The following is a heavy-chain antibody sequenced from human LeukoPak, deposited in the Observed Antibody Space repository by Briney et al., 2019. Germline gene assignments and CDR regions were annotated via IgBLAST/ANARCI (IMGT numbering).Heavy chain of an antibody. V-gene: IGHV3-23*01. CDR3: AREEERFASWGYFKY. CDR1: GFTFSDYA. CDR2: ISHSAHGI. D-gene: IGHD3-10*01. Sequence: GGSLRLSCTASGFTFSDYAMNWIRQAPGKGLEWVSTISHSAHGIFYTDSVKGRFTISRDNSNITVYLQMNSLRAEDTALYYCAREEERFASWGYFKYWGQGALVTVSS. J-gene: IGHJ4*02.